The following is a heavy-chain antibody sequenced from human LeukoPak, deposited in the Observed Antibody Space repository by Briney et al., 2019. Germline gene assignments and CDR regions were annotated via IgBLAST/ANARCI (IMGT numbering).Heavy chain of an antibody. V-gene: IGHV4-59*05. Sequence: SETLSLTCTVSGGSISSYYWSWIRQPPGKGLEWIGSIYYSGNTYYNPSLKSRVAISVDTSKNQFSLKLSSVTAADTAVYYCARYTYYDILTGSTLGQGTLVTVSS. D-gene: IGHD3-9*01. CDR2: IYYSGNT. CDR3: ARYTYYDILTGST. CDR1: GGSISSYY. J-gene: IGHJ5*02.